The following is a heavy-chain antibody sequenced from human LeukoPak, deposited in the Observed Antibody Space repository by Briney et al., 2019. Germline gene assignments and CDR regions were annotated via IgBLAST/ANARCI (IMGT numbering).Heavy chain of an antibody. CDR1: GGSISSSSYY. Sequence: PSETLSLTCTVSGGSISSSSYYWGWIRQPPGKGLEWIGSIYYSGSTYYNPSLKSRVTISVDTSKNQFSPKLSSVTAADTAVYYCARIVYDTMVRGVMRDNWFDPWGQGTLVTVSS. CDR3: ARIVYDTMVRGVMRDNWFDP. CDR2: IYYSGST. J-gene: IGHJ5*02. V-gene: IGHV4-39*01. D-gene: IGHD3-10*01.